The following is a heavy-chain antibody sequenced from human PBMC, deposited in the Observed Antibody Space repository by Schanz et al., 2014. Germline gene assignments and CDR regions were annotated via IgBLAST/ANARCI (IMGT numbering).Heavy chain of an antibody. CDR3: SRGECSSTSCHEVAPPDD. CDR2: ISYGGRT. V-gene: IGHV4-31*03. D-gene: IGHD2-2*01. CDR1: GASISSRDFY. Sequence: QVQLQESGPGLVKPSQTLSLTCTVSGASISSRDFYWSWIRQFPGKGLEWIGYISYGGRTYYSPSLKSRLTMSVDTSKNQFSLRLSSVAAADTAIYYCSRGECSSTSCHEVAPPDDWGQGTLVTVSS. J-gene: IGHJ4*02.